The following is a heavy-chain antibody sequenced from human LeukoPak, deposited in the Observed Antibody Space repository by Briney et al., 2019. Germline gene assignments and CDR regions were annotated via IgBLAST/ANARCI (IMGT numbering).Heavy chain of an antibody. Sequence: QPGGSLRLSCAASGFTFSSYEMNGVRQAPGKGLEWVSYISSSGSTIYYADSVKGRFTISRDNAKNSLYLQMNSLRAEDTAVYYCASLTSSRWDNYYYYGMDVWGKGTTVTVSS. CDR3: ASLTSSRWDNYYYYGMDV. D-gene: IGHD6-13*01. CDR2: ISSSGSTI. CDR1: GFTFSSYE. J-gene: IGHJ6*04. V-gene: IGHV3-48*03.